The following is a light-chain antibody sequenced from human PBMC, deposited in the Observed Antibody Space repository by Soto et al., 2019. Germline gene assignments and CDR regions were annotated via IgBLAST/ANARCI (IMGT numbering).Light chain of an antibody. CDR3: TSYTTTNSLYV. Sequence: QSALTQPASVSGSPGQSITIPCTGTNSDVGAYNYVSWYQHHPGKAPKLMIYEVFTRSSGVSSRFSGSKSGSTASLTISGLLAKDEADYYCTSYTTTNSLYVFGTGTKVTVL. J-gene: IGLJ1*01. V-gene: IGLV2-14*01. CDR2: EVF. CDR1: NSDVGAYNY.